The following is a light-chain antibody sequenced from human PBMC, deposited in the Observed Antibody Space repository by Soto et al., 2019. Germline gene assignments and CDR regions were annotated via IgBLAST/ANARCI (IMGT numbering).Light chain of an antibody. Sequence: EVVLTQSPVTLSLSPGERATLSFRASQSFRGLLAWYQQKPGQAPRILIYDEYNRATGIPHRFSGSGSGTDLNLTISSLEPEDSAVYYCQQRHMWPITCGQGTRLEIK. J-gene: IGKJ5*01. CDR3: QQRHMWPIT. V-gene: IGKV3-11*01. CDR1: QSFRGL. CDR2: DEY.